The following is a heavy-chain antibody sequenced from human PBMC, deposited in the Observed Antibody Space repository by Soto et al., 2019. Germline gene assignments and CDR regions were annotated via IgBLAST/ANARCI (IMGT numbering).Heavy chain of an antibody. CDR1: GYTFTASG. D-gene: IGHD4-17*01. J-gene: IGHJ4*02. CDR2: VSVYNGHT. CDR3: AIWDDYGAAVQYHFAN. V-gene: IGHV1-18*01. Sequence: QVQLVQSGAEVKKPGASLKVSCKASGYTFTASGIAWVRQAPGQGLEWLGWVSVYNGHTEYSQKFLGRVAMTTDTSADTAYFELRSLKSDDEDVYDCAIWDDYGAAVQYHFANCGQGTQVAVSS.